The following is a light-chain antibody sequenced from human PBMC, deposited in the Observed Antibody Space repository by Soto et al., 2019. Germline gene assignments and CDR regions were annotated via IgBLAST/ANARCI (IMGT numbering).Light chain of an antibody. Sequence: DIQMTQSPSSLSAPLGDRVTISCRASQSISRYLNWYQQKPGKAPKFLMYAASSLQSGVPSRFSASGSGTDFPLTISRLKHEDFVTYYCQQSYGTTITFGQGTRLEIK. V-gene: IGKV1-39*01. CDR1: QSISRY. J-gene: IGKJ5*01. CDR3: QQSYGTTIT. CDR2: AAS.